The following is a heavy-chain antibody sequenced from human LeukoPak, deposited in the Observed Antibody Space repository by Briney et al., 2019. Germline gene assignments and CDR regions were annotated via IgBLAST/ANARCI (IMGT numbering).Heavy chain of an antibody. V-gene: IGHV3-20*04. J-gene: IGHJ6*03. CDR2: INWNGGST. CDR3: ARDPRLLWFGELFSGYYMDV. D-gene: IGHD3-10*01. Sequence: PGGSLRLSCAASGFTFDDYGMSWVRQAPGKGLEWVSGINWNGGSTGYADSVKGRFTISRDNAKNTLYLQMNSLRAEDTAVYYCARDPRLLWFGELFSGYYMDVWGKGTTVTVSS. CDR1: GFTFDDYG.